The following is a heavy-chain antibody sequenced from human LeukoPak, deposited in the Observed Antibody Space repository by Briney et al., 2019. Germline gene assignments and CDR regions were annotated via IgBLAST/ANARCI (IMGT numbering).Heavy chain of an antibody. V-gene: IGHV3-11*04. CDR1: GFTFSDYY. Sequence: PGGSLRLSCAASGFTFSDYYMSWIRQAPGKGLEWVSSISSSGSFVYYADSVKGRFTISRDNAKDSLYLQMNSLRAEDTAVYYCARDAAMTYRGYFDLWGRGTLVTVSS. D-gene: IGHD6-25*01. CDR3: ARDAAMTYRGYFDL. CDR2: ISSSGSFV. J-gene: IGHJ2*01.